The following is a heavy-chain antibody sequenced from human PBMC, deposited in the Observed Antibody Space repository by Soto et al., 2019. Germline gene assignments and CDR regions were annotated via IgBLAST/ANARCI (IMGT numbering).Heavy chain of an antibody. J-gene: IGHJ6*02. CDR3: ARGFSRYNWNRNPYYYGMDV. Sequence: ASVKVSCKASGGTFSSYAISWVRQAPGQGLEWMGGIIPIFGTANYAQKFQGRVTITADKSTSTAYMELSTLRSEDTPVYYCARGFSRYNWNRNPYYYGMDVWGQGTTVTVSS. CDR2: IIPIFGTA. V-gene: IGHV1-69*06. CDR1: GGTFSSYA. D-gene: IGHD1-20*01.